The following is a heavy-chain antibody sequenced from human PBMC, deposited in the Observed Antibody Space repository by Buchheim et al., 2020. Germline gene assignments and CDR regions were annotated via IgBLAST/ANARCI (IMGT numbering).Heavy chain of an antibody. Sequence: QVQLQESGPGLVKPSETLSLTCTVSGGSISSYYWSWIRQPPGKGLEWIGYIYYSGSTNYNPSLKSRVTISVHTPKNQFSLKLSSVTAADTAVYYCARQKRFATIAGYYYGMDVWGQGTT. CDR3: ARQKRFATIAGYYYGMDV. CDR1: GGSISSYY. CDR2: IYYSGST. V-gene: IGHV4-59*01. D-gene: IGHD2-21*01. J-gene: IGHJ6*02.